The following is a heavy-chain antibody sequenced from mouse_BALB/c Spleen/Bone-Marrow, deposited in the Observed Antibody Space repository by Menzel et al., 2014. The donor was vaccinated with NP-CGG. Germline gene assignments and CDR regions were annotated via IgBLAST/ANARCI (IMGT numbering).Heavy chain of an antibody. CDR3: ARLGCYGYFDY. J-gene: IGHJ2*02. CDR2: INPDSSTI. V-gene: IGHV4-1*02. CDR1: GFAFSRYW. Sequence: EVQLVESGGGLVQPGGSLKLSCAASGFAFSRYWMRWVRQAPGKGLEWIREINPDSSTINYTPSLKDKFIISRDNAKNTLFLQMSKVRSEDTALYYCARLGCYGYFDYWGQGTSLTVSS. D-gene: IGHD1-1*02.